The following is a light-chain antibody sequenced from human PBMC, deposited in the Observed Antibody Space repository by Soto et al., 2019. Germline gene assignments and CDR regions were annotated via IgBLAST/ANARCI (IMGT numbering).Light chain of an antibody. V-gene: IGKV1-39*01. Sequence: IRMTQSPSSLSASVGDRVTITCRASQSISSYLNWYQQKPGKAPKLLIYAASSLQSGVPSRFSGSGSGTDFTLTINRLQPDDFATYYCQHYNSYSEAFGQGTKVDIK. J-gene: IGKJ1*01. CDR3: QHYNSYSEA. CDR2: AAS. CDR1: QSISSY.